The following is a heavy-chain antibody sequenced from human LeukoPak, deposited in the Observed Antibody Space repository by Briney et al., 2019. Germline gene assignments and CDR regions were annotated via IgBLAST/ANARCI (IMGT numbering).Heavy chain of an antibody. D-gene: IGHD2-2*02. V-gene: IGHV3-21*01. CDR2: ISSSSSYI. J-gene: IGHJ6*02. CDR3: ARQRTIVVVPAAIGPRDYYYGMDV. CDR1: GLTFSSYS. Sequence: GGSLRLSCAASGLTFSSYSMNWVRQAPGKGLEWVSSISSSSSYIYYADSVKGRFTISRDNAKNSLYLQMNSLRAEDTAVYYCARQRTIVVVPAAIGPRDYYYGMDVWGQGTTVTVSS.